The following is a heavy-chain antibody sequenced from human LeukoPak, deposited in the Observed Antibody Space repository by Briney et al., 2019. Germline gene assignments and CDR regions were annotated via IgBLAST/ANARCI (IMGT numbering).Heavy chain of an antibody. D-gene: IGHD1-14*01. J-gene: IGHJ2*01. CDR2: ISYDGSNK. CDR3: AKAPGRNWYFDL. Sequence: PGGSLRLSCAASGFTFSSYAMHWVRQAPGKGLEWVAVISYDGSNKYYADSVKGRFTISRDNSKNTLYLQMNSLRAEDTAVYYCAKAPGRNWYFDLWGRGTLVTVSS. V-gene: IGHV3-30-3*01. CDR1: GFTFSSYA.